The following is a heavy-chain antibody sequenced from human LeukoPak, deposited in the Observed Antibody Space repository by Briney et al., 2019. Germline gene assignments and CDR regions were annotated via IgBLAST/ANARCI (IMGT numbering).Heavy chain of an antibody. Sequence: GGSPRLSCAASGFTLSSYWMSWVSQAPGKGLEWGANIKQDGSEKYYVDSVKGRFTISRDNAKNSLYLQMNSLRAEDTAVYYCARALVATISSTWTTVTTRGFDYWDQGTLVTVSS. D-gene: IGHD4-17*01. J-gene: IGHJ4*02. V-gene: IGHV3-7*01. CDR3: ARALVATISSTWTTVTTRGFDY. CDR1: GFTLSSYW. CDR2: IKQDGSEK.